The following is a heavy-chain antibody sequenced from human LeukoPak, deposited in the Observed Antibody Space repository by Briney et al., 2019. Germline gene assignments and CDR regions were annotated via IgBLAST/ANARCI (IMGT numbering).Heavy chain of an antibody. CDR2: IYFSGST. V-gene: IGHV4-59*08. CDR1: GGSMSSYY. D-gene: IGHD6-13*01. CDR3: TRHAQVAAAGTFDY. Sequence: SETLSLTCTVSGGSMSSYYWSWIRQPPGKGLEWIGYIYFSGSTNYNPSLKSRVTISVDTSKNQCSLKLSSVTAADTAVYYCTRHAQVAAAGTFDYWGQGTLVTVSS. J-gene: IGHJ4*02.